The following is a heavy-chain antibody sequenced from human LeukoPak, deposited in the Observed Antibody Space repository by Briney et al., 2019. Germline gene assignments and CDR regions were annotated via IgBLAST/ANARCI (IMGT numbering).Heavy chain of an antibody. Sequence: GASVTVSCKASGYTFTGYYMHWVRQAPAQGLEWMGWINPNSGGTNYAQKFQGRVTMTRDTSISTAYMELSRLRSDDTALYYSARAPTIVGDEGWFGPWGQGTLVTVSS. CDR3: ARAPTIVGDEGWFGP. V-gene: IGHV1-2*02. D-gene: IGHD3-22*01. CDR2: INPNSGGT. J-gene: IGHJ5*02. CDR1: GYTFTGYY.